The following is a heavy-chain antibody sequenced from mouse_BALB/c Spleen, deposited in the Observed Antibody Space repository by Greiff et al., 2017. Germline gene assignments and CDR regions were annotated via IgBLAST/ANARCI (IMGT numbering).Heavy chain of an antibody. CDR3: AKYYYGRRDAMYD. J-gene: IGHJ4*01. CDR2: ISDGGSYT. D-gene: IGHD1-1*01. Sequence: EVHLVESGGGLVKPGGSLKLSCAASGFTFSDYYMYWVRQTPEKRLEWVATISDGGSYTYYPDSVKGRFTISRDNAKNNLYLQMCSLKTEDTAMYYCAKYYYGRRDAMYDWGEGNSETVSS. V-gene: IGHV5-4*02. CDR1: GFTFSDYY.